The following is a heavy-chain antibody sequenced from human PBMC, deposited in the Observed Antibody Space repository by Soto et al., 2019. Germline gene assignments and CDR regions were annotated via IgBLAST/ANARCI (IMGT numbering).Heavy chain of an antibody. CDR2: IWYDGSNK. V-gene: IGHV3-33*01. CDR3: AREAYYDFWSGSPRTTPADY. Sequence: PGGSLRLSCAASGFTFSSYGMHWVRQAPGKGLEWVAVIWYDGSNKYYADSVKGRFTISRDNSKNTLYLQMNSLRAEDTAVYYCAREAYYDFWSGSPRTTPADYWGQGTLVTVSS. D-gene: IGHD3-3*01. CDR1: GFTFSSYG. J-gene: IGHJ4*02.